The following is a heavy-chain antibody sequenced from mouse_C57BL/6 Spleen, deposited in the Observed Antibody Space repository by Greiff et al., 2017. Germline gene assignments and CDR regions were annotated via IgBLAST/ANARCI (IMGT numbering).Heavy chain of an antibody. Sequence: EVKLMESGGGLVKPGGSLKLSCAASGFTFSSYAMSWVRQTPEKRLEWVATISDGGSYTYYPANVQGRFTISRDNAKNNLYLQLSHLKSEDTAMYYCARPDCYFFFDYWGQGTTLTGAS. D-gene: IGHD2-3*01. CDR3: ARPDCYFFFDY. V-gene: IGHV5-4*03. J-gene: IGHJ2*01. CDR1: GFTFSSYA. CDR2: ISDGGSYT.